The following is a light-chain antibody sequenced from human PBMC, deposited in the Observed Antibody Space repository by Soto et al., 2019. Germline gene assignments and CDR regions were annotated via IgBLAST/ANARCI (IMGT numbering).Light chain of an antibody. CDR3: QQRSNWQYT. J-gene: IGKJ2*01. V-gene: IGKV3-11*01. CDR1: QSVSSY. CDR2: DAS. Sequence: IVLTQSPAPLSFSPGERATLSCRASQSVSSYLAWYQQKPGQAPRLLIYDASNRATGIPARFSGSGSGTDFTLTISSLEPEDFAVYYCQQRSNWQYTFGQGTKLEIK.